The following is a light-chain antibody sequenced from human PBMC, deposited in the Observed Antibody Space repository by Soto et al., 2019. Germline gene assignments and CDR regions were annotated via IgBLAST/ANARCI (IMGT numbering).Light chain of an antibody. V-gene: IGKV3-15*01. CDR2: GAS. CDR3: QQYNYWPRT. J-gene: IGKJ1*01. Sequence: EIVMTQSPATLSVSPEERATLSCRASQSVSSNLAWYQQKPGQAPRLLIYGASTRATGIPARFSGSGSGTEFTLTISSLQSEDFAVYYCQQYNYWPRTFGQGTKVDIK. CDR1: QSVSSN.